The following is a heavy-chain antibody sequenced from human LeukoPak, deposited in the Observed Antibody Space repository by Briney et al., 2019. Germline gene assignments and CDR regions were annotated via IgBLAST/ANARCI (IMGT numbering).Heavy chain of an antibody. D-gene: IGHD3-22*01. CDR1: GFTFSSYS. J-gene: IGHJ4*02. CDR3: AKDLYRIVVVPHYFDY. CDR2: ISSSSSYI. Sequence: GGSLRLSCAASGFTFSSYSMNWVRQAPGKGLEWVSSISSSSSYIYYADSVKGRFTISRDNAKNPLYLQMNSLRAEDTAVYYCAKDLYRIVVVPHYFDYWGQGTLVTVSS. V-gene: IGHV3-21*01.